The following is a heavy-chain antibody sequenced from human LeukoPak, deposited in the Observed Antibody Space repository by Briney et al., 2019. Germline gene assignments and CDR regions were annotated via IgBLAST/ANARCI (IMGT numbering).Heavy chain of an antibody. CDR3: ARAVLPTVVFDY. CDR2: INHSGST. D-gene: IGHD4-11*01. V-gene: IGHV4-34*01. Sequence: KPSGTLSLTCAVYGGSFSGYYWSWIRQPPGKGLEWIGEINHSGSTNYNPSLKSRVTISVDTSKNQFSLKLSSVTAADTAVYYCARAVLPTVVFDYWGQGTLVTVSS. J-gene: IGHJ4*02. CDR1: GGSFSGYY.